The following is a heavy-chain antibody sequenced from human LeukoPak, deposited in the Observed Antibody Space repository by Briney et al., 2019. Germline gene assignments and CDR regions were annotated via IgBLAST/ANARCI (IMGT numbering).Heavy chain of an antibody. CDR3: ARDRGLYYYDSSGYSLPDY. CDR1: GFTFSSCS. CDR2: ISSSSSYI. J-gene: IGHJ4*02. Sequence: GGSLRLSCAASGFTFSSCSMNWVRQAPGKGLEWVSSISSSSSYIYYADSVKGRFTISRDNAKNSLYLQMNSLRAEDTAVYYCARDRGLYYYDSSGYSLPDYWGQGTLVTVSS. V-gene: IGHV3-21*01. D-gene: IGHD3-22*01.